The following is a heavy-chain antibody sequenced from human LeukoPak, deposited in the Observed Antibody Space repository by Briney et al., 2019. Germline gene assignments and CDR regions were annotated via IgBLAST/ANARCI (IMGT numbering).Heavy chain of an antibody. CDR2: IYYSGST. V-gene: IGHV4-59*12. CDR3: AREGQAVAGNFDY. D-gene: IGHD6-19*01. Sequence: PSETLSLTCTVSGGSISSYYWSWIRQPPGKGLEWIGYIYYSGSTNYNPSLKSRVTISVDTSKNQFSLKLSSVTAADTAVYYCAREGQAVAGNFDYWGQGTLVTVSS. CDR1: GGSISSYY. J-gene: IGHJ4*02.